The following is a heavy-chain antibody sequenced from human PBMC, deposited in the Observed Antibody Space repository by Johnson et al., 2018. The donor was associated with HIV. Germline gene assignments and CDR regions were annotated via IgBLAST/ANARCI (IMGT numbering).Heavy chain of an antibody. D-gene: IGHD2-15*01. J-gene: IGHJ3*02. CDR3: AKDRRWELLGALDI. Sequence: VQLVESGGGLVQPGRSLRLSCAASGFTFDDYVMHWVRQAPGKGLEWVSGISWNSGSIGYADSVKGRFTISRDNAKNSLYLQMNSLRAEDTALYYCAKDRRWELLGALDIWGQGTMVTVSS. V-gene: IGHV3-9*01. CDR1: GFTFDDYV. CDR2: ISWNSGSI.